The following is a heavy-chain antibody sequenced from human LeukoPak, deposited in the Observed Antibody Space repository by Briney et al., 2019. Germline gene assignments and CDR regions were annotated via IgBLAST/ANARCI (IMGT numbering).Heavy chain of an antibody. CDR3: ARTGSGWCGAFDI. Sequence: PWASVKVSCKASGYTFTSYYMHWARQAPGQGLEWMGIINPSGGSTSYAQKFQGRVTMARDTSTSTVYMELSSLRSEDTAVYYCARTGSGWCGAFDIWGQGTMVTVSS. D-gene: IGHD6-19*01. CDR1: GYTFTSYY. J-gene: IGHJ3*02. V-gene: IGHV1-46*01. CDR2: INPSGGST.